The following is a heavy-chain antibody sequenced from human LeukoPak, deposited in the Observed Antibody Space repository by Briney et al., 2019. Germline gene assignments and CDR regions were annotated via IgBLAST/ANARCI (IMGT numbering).Heavy chain of an antibody. CDR2: ISGDGTIK. CDR1: GFPFSSYW. CDR3: SRSQFDY. V-gene: IGHV3-74*03. J-gene: IGHJ4*02. Sequence: GGSLRLSCEPSGFPFSSYWMLWVRQAPGKGLVWVSRISGDGTIKTYADLVRGRFTISRDNTKNILYLQMNSLKVEDTATYFCSRSQFDYWGQGVLVTVSS.